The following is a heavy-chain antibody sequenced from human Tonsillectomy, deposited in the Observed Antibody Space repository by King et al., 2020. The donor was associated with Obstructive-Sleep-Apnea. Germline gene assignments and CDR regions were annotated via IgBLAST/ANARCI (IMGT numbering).Heavy chain of an antibody. V-gene: IGHV3-9*01. Sequence: VQLVESGGGLVQPGRSLRLSCAASGFTFDDYAIHWVRQAPGKGLEWVSGINWNSNVIGYGDSVKGRFTISRDNAKNSLFLQMNRLRPEDTALYYCAKDMGSGWYGPLDRWGQGTLVIVSS. CDR3: AKDMGSGWYGPLDR. CDR2: INWNSNVI. J-gene: IGHJ5*02. CDR1: GFTFDDYA. D-gene: IGHD6-19*01.